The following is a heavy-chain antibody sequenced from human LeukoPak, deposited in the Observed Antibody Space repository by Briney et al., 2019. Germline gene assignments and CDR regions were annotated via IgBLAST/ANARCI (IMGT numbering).Heavy chain of an antibody. CDR3: ARARSGWYLGQFDY. D-gene: IGHD6-19*01. Sequence: PGSSLRLSCVVSGFTFSSYAMRWVRQAPGKGLEWVAVLSHDGSNKYSVDSVKGRFTIPRDNSKNTLYLQMNSLRPEDTAVYYCARARSGWYLGQFDYWGQGTLVTVSS. CDR1: GFTFSSYA. V-gene: IGHV3-30*04. CDR2: LSHDGSNK. J-gene: IGHJ4*02.